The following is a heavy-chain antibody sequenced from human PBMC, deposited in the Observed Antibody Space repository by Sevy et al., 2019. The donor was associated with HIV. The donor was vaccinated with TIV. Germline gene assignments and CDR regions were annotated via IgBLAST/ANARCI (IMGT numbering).Heavy chain of an antibody. Sequence: GGSLRLSCAASGFTFSSYGMHWVRQAPGKGLEWVAVISYDGCNKYYADSVKGRVTISRDNSKNTLYLQMNSMRADDTAVYYCARASEYSDEYYRIDVWGQGTTVTVSS. CDR1: GFTFSSYG. V-gene: IGHV3-30*03. J-gene: IGHJ6*02. CDR2: ISYDGCNK. CDR3: ARASEYSDEYYRIDV. D-gene: IGHD5-18*01.